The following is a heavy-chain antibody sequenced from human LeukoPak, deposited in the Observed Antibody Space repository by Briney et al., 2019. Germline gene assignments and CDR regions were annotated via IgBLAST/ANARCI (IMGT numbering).Heavy chain of an antibody. J-gene: IGHJ4*02. CDR3: ARGSQRITVFGVVTDY. D-gene: IGHD3-3*01. CDR2: VYYTGST. CDR1: GGSISSYY. Sequence: ASETLSLTCTVSGGSISSYYWSWIRRPPGKGLEWIGYVYYTGSTNYNPSLKSRVTISVDTSKNHFSLELSSVTAADTAVYYCARGSQRITVFGVVTDYWGQGTLVTVSS. V-gene: IGHV4-59*01.